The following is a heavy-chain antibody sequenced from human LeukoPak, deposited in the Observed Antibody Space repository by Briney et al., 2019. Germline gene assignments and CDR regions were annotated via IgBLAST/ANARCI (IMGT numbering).Heavy chain of an antibody. Sequence: SETLSLTCTVSGGSNSSSSAYWGWIRQPPGKGLEWIGSIYYSKNTYYNPSLKSRVTISADTSKNQFSLTLGSVSATDTAVYYCVSPRGFSYGYFDYWGEGTLVTVSS. J-gene: IGHJ4*02. CDR1: GGSNSSSSAY. D-gene: IGHD5-18*01. CDR3: VSPRGFSYGYFDY. CDR2: IYYSKNT. V-gene: IGHV4-39*01.